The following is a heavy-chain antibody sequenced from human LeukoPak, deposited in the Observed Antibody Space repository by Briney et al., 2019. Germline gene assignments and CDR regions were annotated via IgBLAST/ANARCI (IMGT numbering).Heavy chain of an antibody. J-gene: IGHJ4*02. CDR3: ARDGSGWYDY. D-gene: IGHD6-19*01. V-gene: IGHV3-48*03. CDR2: ISSSGSTI. Sequence: GGSLRLSCAASGFTFSSYNMNWVRQAPGKGLEWVSYISSSGSTIYSADSVKGRFTISRDNAKNSLYLQMNSLRAEDTAVYYCARDGSGWYDYWGQGILVTVSS. CDR1: GFTFSSYN.